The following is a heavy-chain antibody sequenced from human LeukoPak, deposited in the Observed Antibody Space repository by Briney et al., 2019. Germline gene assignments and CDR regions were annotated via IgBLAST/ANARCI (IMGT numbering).Heavy chain of an antibody. Sequence: GGSLRLSCAASGFTFSSYGMHWVRQATGKGLEWVSAIGTAGDTYYPGSVKGRFTISRENAKNSLYLQMNSLRAGDTAVYYCARDGGSYGQIPYYGMDVWGQGTTVTVSS. J-gene: IGHJ6*02. V-gene: IGHV3-13*01. CDR1: GFTFSSYG. CDR2: IGTAGDT. CDR3: ARDGGSYGQIPYYGMDV. D-gene: IGHD5-18*01.